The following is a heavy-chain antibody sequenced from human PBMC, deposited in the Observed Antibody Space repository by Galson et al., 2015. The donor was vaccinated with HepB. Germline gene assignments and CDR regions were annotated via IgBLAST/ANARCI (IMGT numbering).Heavy chain of an antibody. CDR2: ISSSSSYI. V-gene: IGHV3-21*01. D-gene: IGHD2-2*01. CDR3: ARMGSTVVGLRAFDI. J-gene: IGHJ3*02. Sequence: SLRLSCAASGFTFSSYSMNWVRQAPGKGLEWVSSISSSSSYIYYADSVKGRFTISGDNAKNSLYLQMNSLRAEDTAVYYCARMGSTVVGLRAFDIWGQGTMVTVSS. CDR1: GFTFSSYS.